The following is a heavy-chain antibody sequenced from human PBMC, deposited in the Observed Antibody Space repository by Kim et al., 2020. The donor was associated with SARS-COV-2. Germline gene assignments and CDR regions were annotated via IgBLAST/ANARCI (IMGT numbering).Heavy chain of an antibody. CDR3: ARVGRDWNYFYYYYYYMDV. CDR1: GYTFTSYD. D-gene: IGHD1-7*01. V-gene: IGHV1-8*01. J-gene: IGHJ6*03. CDR2: MNPNSGNT. Sequence: ASVKVSCKASGYTFTSYDINWVRQATGQGLEWMGWMNPNSGNTGYAQKFQGRVTMTRNTSISTAYMELSSLRSEDTAVYYCARVGRDWNYFYYYYYYMDVWGKGTTVTVSS.